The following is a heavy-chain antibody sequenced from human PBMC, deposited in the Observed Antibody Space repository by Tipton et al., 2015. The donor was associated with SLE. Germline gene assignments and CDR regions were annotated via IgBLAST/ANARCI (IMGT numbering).Heavy chain of an antibody. V-gene: IGHV4-38-2*01. CDR1: DYSISSIYY. CDR2: IYHTGTT. Sequence: TLSLTCVVSDYSISSIYYWGWIRPPPGKGVGWIGNIYHTGTTYYIPSLKSRVTISFDTSETQFSLKLASVTIADTAVYYCARVSSGTNYAIESWGQGTLVTVSS. CDR3: ARVSSGTNYAIES. D-gene: IGHD4/OR15-4a*01. J-gene: IGHJ4*02.